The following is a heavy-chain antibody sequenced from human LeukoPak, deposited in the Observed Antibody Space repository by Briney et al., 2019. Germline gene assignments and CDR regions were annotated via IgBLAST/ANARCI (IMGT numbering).Heavy chain of an antibody. CDR1: GGSMISYY. V-gene: IGHV4-59*08. D-gene: IGHD5-18*01. J-gene: IGHJ6*03. CDR2: MYDSVRI. CDR3: ASIDHHVDTATVTYHYYMDV. Sequence: SETLSLTCTVSGGSMISYYWTWVRQTPGKGLEWIGYMYDSVRIHYNPSLESRITISLDTSKNQFSLKLSSVTAADTAVYYCASIDHHVDTATVTYHYYMDVWGKGTTVTVSS.